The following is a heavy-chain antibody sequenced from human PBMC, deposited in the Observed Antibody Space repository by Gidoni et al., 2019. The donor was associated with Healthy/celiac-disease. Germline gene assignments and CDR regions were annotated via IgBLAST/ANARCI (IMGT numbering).Heavy chain of an antibody. V-gene: IGHV4-59*01. CDR3: ARAKDSSGYYDG. CDR1: GGSISSYY. D-gene: IGHD3-22*01. Sequence: QVQLQESGPGLVKPSETLSLTCTVSGGSISSYYWSWIRQPPGKGLEWIGYIYYSGSTNYNPSLKSRVTISVDTSKNQFSMKLSSVTAADTAVYYCARAKDSSGYYDGWGQGTLVTVSS. CDR2: IYYSGST. J-gene: IGHJ4*02.